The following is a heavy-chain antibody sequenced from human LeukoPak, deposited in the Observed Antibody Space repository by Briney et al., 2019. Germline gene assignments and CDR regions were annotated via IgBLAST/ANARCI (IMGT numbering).Heavy chain of an antibody. CDR2: ISYSGST. Sequence: SETLSLTCTVSGGSISSYYWSRMRQPPGKELNWMGYISYSGSTYSNPSLKSRLTISLDTSKNYFSLKLSSVTAADTAVYYCARAPFYGSNSRGAFEIWGQGTMVTVSS. CDR3: ARAPFYGSNSRGAFEI. V-gene: IGHV4-59*01. D-gene: IGHD4-23*01. J-gene: IGHJ3*02. CDR1: GGSISSYY.